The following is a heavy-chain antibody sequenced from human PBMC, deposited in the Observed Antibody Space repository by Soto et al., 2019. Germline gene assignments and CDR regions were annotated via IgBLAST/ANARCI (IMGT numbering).Heavy chain of an antibody. CDR2: INPSGGST. CDR3: ARGYCSGGSCYAHTYYYYGMDV. CDR1: GYTFTSYY. J-gene: IGHJ6*02. D-gene: IGHD2-15*01. V-gene: IGHV1-46*01. Sequence: QVQLVQSGAEVKKPGASVKVSCKASGYTFTSYYMHWVRQAPGQGLEWMGIINPSGGSTSYAQKFQGRVTMTRDTSTSTVYMELSSLRSEDTAVYYCARGYCSGGSCYAHTYYYYGMDVWGQGTTVTVSS.